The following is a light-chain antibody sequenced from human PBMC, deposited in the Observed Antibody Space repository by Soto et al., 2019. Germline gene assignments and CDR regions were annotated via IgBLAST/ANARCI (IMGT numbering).Light chain of an antibody. CDR3: CSYAGSNTVV. CDR2: GYT. V-gene: IGLV1-40*01. J-gene: IGLJ2*01. CDR1: SSNIGSNYD. Sequence: QLVLTQPPSVSGAPGQTVTISCAGTSSNIGSNYDVHWYQHLPGTAPKLLIFGYTNRPSGVPDRFSGSKSGTSASLAITGLQADDEADYYCCSYAGSNTVVFGGGTKLTVL.